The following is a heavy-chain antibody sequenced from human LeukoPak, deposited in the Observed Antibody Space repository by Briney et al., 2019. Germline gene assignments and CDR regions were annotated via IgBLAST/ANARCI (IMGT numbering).Heavy chain of an antibody. V-gene: IGHV4-4*07. J-gene: IGHJ4*02. D-gene: IGHD6-19*01. CDR2: IYTSGST. CDR3: ARHARVIAVAGSRFDY. CDR1: GGSISSYY. Sequence: PSETLSLTCTVSGGSISSYYWSWIRQPAGKGLEWIGRIYTSGSTNYNPSLKSRVTMSVDTSKNQFSLKLSSVTAADTAVYYCARHARVIAVAGSRFDYWGQGTLVTVSS.